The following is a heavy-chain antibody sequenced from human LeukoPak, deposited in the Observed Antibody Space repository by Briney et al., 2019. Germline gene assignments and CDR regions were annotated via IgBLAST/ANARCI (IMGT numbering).Heavy chain of an antibody. CDR1: GYTFTDYY. CDR2: INPNSGGT. D-gene: IGHD4-17*01. CDR3: TRGTVTRGLDY. J-gene: IGHJ4*02. Sequence: ASVKVFCKASGYTFTDYYIHWVRQAPGQGLEWMGWINPNSGGTNYAQKFQGRVTMTRDTSITTGYMDLSSLTSDDTAVYYCTRGTVTRGLDYWGQGTLVTVSS. V-gene: IGHV1-2*02.